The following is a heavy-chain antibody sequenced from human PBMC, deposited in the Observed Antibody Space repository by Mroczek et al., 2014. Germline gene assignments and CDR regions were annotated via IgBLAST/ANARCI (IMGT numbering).Heavy chain of an antibody. Sequence: VQLVESGGGLVQPGGSLRLSCAASGFTFSSYAMHWVRQAPGKGLEYVSAISSNGGSTYYANSVKGRFTISRDNSKNTLYLQMGSLRAEDMAVYYCARGIAVAGGYFDYWGQGTLVTVSS. D-gene: IGHD6-19*01. CDR3: ARGIAVAGGYFDY. V-gene: IGHV3-64*01. J-gene: IGHJ4*02. CDR2: ISSNGGST. CDR1: GFTFSSYA.